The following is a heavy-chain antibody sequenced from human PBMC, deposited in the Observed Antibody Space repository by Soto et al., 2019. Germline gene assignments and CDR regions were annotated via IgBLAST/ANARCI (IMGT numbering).Heavy chain of an antibody. CDR2: INHSGST. CDR1: GGSFSGYY. V-gene: IGHV4-34*01. D-gene: IGHD4-17*01. Sequence: SETLSLTCAVYGGSFSGYYWSWIRQPPGKGLEWIGEINHSGSTNYNPSLKSRVTISVDTSKNQFSLKLRSDDTAVYYCARDHDYGDYGGYFDYWGQGTLVTVSS. J-gene: IGHJ4*02. CDR3: ARDHDYGDYGGYFDY.